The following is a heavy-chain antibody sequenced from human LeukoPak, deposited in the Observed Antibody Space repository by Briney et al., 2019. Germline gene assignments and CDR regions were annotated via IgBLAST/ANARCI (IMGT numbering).Heavy chain of an antibody. CDR3: ARRPSSGWRYYYYYYMDV. J-gene: IGHJ6*03. Sequence: SETLSLTCAVYGGSFSGYYWSWIRRPPGKGLEWIGEINHSGSTNYNPSLKSRVTISVDTSKNQFSLKLSSVTAADTAVYYCARRPSSGWRYYYYYYMDVWGKGTTVTISS. V-gene: IGHV4-34*01. CDR1: GGSFSGYY. D-gene: IGHD6-19*01. CDR2: INHSGST.